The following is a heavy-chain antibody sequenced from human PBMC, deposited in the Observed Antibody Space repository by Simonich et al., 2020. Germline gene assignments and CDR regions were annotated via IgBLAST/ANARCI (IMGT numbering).Heavy chain of an antibody. J-gene: IGHJ3*02. CDR2: IGYEGSNK. CDR3: AKSRIVGATTDAFDI. V-gene: IGHV3-30*18. CDR1: GFTFSSYG. D-gene: IGHD1-26*01. Sequence: QVQLVESGGGVVQPGRSLRLSCAASGFTFSSYGMHWVRQAPGKGLEWVAVIGYEGSNKYYANSVKGRFTISRDNSKNTLYLQMNSLRAEDTAMYYCAKSRIVGATTDAFDIWGQGTMVTVSS.